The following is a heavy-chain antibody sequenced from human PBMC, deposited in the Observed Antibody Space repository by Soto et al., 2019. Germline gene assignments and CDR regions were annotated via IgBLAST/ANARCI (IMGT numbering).Heavy chain of an antibody. D-gene: IGHD1-7*01. CDR2: INSDGSSA. CDR1: GFTFSSYW. CDR3: ARDRGHRTHFYY. J-gene: IGHJ4*02. V-gene: IGHV3-74*03. Sequence: RGSLRLSCAASGFTFSSYWIHWVRQAPGKGPVWVSRINSDGSSAEYADSVKGRFTISTDNAKNTLYLQMNSLRAEDTAVYYCARDRGHRTHFYYCGQGTLLTVSA.